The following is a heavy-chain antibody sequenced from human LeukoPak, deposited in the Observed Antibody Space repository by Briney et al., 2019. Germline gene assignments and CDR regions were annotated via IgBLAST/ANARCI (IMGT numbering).Heavy chain of an antibody. J-gene: IGHJ4*02. V-gene: IGHV4-38-2*02. D-gene: IGHD3-10*01. CDR2: FYHSGST. CDR3: AASGSYYTVDY. Sequence: PSETLSLTCTVSGYSISSGYYWGWIRQPPGKGLEWIGSFYHSGSTYYNPSLRSRVTISVGTSKNQFSLKLSSVTAADTAVYYCAASGSYYTVDYWGQGTLVTVSS. CDR1: GYSISSGYY.